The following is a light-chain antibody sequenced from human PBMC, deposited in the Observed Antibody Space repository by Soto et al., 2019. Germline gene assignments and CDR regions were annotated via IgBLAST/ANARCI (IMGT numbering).Light chain of an antibody. CDR2: GNN. CDR1: SSSIGAGYD. V-gene: IGLV1-40*01. Sequence: QSVLTQPPSVSGAPGQRVTIPCTGSSSSIGAGYDVPWYQQLPGTAPKLIIYGNNNRPSGVPDRFSGSRSGTSASLAITGLQAEDEAEYFCLSNDNSLSSPFLFGGGTKLTVL. CDR3: LSNDNSLSSPFL. J-gene: IGLJ2*01.